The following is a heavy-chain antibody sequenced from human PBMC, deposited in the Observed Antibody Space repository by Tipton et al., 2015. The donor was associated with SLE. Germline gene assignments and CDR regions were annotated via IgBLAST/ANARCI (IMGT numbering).Heavy chain of an antibody. D-gene: IGHD5-12*01. CDR1: GGSFSGYY. V-gene: IGHV4-34*01. J-gene: IGHJ3*02. CDR2: INHSGST. CDR3: ARIPRGSESAFDI. Sequence: TLSLTCAVYGGSFSGYYWNWIRQPPGKGLEWIGEINHSGSTNYNPSLKSRVTISVDTSKNQFSLKLSSVTAADTAVYYCARIPRGSESAFDIWGQGTMVTVAS.